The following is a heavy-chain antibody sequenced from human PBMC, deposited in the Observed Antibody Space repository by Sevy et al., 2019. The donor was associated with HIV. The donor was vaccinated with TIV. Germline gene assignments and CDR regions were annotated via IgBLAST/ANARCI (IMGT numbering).Heavy chain of an antibody. V-gene: IGHV3-23*01. CDR3: AREGCTKPHDY. D-gene: IGHD2-8*01. J-gene: IGHJ4*02. CDR1: GFTFSKYS. CDR2: FSFGGGEI. Sequence: GGSLRLSCAASGFTFSKYSMSWVRQPPGKGLEWGSTFSFGGGEINYADSVKGRFTISRDNSKSSVYLQMNNLRPEDTAVYYCAREGCTKPHDYWGQGTLVTVSS.